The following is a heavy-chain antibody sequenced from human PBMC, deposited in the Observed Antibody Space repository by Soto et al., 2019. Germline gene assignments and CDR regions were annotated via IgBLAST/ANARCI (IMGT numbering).Heavy chain of an antibody. CDR2: ISYSGST. CDR3: ARARQRDTGRGLDV. V-gene: IGHV4-59*01. CDR1: GDSINNYF. Sequence: SETLSLTCTISGDSINNYFWNWIRQSPGKGLEWIGYISYSGSTSYNPSLQSRVTISSDTSKNQFSLELSSVTAADTAVYYCARARQRDTGRGLDVWGQGTTVTVSS. J-gene: IGHJ6*02. D-gene: IGHD5-18*01.